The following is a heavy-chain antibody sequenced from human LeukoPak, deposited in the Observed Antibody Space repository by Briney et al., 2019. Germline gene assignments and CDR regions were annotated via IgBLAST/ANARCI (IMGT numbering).Heavy chain of an antibody. J-gene: IGHJ6*03. D-gene: IGHD3-9*01. CDR1: GYTFTSYG. CDR3: ARFIAVLTGTYYYYYMDV. CDR2: ISAYNGNT. Sequence: VASVKVSCKASGYTFTSYGISWVRQAPGQGLEWMGWISAYNGNTNYAQKLQGRVTMTTDTSTSTAYMELRSLRSDDTAVYYCARFIAVLTGTYYYYYMDVWGKGTTVTVSS. V-gene: IGHV1-18*01.